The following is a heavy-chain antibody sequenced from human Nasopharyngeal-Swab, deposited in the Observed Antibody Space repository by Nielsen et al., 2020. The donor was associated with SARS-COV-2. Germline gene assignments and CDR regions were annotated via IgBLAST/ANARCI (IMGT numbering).Heavy chain of an antibody. CDR1: DVSITSQY. CDR2: ISQNSGT. V-gene: IGHV4-59*11. Sequence: SETLSLTCSVSDVSITSQYWSWIRQPPGKGLEWIGYISQNSGTSYNPSLKSRVTIFMDTSKNQFSLRLRSVSAADTAVYSCAKEGATGWFDPWGQGTLVTVSS. CDR3: AKEGATGWFDP. J-gene: IGHJ5*02.